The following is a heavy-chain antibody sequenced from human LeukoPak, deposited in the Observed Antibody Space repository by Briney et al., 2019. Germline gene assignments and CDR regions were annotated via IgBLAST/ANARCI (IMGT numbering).Heavy chain of an antibody. CDR1: GFTFSSYS. J-gene: IGHJ4*02. D-gene: IGHD6-19*01. CDR2: ISSSSSYI. CDR3: AREPKTGYSSGWYEKDIGYYFDY. Sequence: PGGSLRLSCAASGFTFSSYSMNWVRQAPGKGLEWVSSISSSSSYIYYADSVKGRFTISRDNAKNSLYLQMNSLRAEDTAVYYCAREPKTGYSSGWYEKDIGYYFDYWGQGTLVTVSS. V-gene: IGHV3-21*01.